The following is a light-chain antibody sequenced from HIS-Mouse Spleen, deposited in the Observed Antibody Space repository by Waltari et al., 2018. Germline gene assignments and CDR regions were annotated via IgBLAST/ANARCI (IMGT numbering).Light chain of an antibody. V-gene: IGLV3-10*01. CDR3: YSTDSSGNHRV. CDR1: ALPTKY. CDR2: EDS. Sequence: SYELTQPPSVSVSPGQTARTTCSGDALPTKYAYWYQQKPGQAPVLVIYEDSKRPSGIPERFSGSSSGTMATLTISGAQVEDEADYYCYSTDSSGNHRVFGGGTKLTVL. J-gene: IGLJ2*01.